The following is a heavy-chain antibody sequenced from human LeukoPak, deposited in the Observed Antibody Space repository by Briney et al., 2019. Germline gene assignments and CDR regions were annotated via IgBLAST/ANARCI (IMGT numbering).Heavy chain of an antibody. D-gene: IGHD1-1*01. CDR2: IYPGDSDT. CDR1: GYIFTSYW. CDR3: ARQLLNWNDVVWFDP. J-gene: IGHJ5*02. Sequence: GESLQISCKGSGYIFTSYWIGWVRQMPGKGLEWMGIIYPGDSDTRYSPSFQGQVTISADKSISTAYLQWSSLKASDTAMYYCARQLLNWNDVVWFDPWGQGTLVTVSS. V-gene: IGHV5-51*01.